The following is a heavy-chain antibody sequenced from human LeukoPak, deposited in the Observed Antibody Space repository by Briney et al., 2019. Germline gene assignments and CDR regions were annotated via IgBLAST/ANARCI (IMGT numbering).Heavy chain of an antibody. CDR2: ISPSGDIT. J-gene: IGHJ4*02. V-gene: IGHV3-23*01. CDR3: AKDGAWLRFGE. CDR1: GFNFGNYG. D-gene: IGHD3-10*01. Sequence: GGTLRLSCAASGFNFGNYGMNWVRQAPGKGLEWVSGISPSGDITYYADSVKGRFTISRDNSKNTLYLEVIGLTAEDTAVYYCAKDGAWLRFGEWSQGTLVTASS.